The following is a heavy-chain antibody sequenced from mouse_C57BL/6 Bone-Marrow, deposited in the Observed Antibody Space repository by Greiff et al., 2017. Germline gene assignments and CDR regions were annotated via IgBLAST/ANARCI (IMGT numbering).Heavy chain of an antibody. CDR2: INPNNGGT. J-gene: IGHJ2*01. V-gene: IGHV1-22*01. CDR1: GYTFTDYN. CDR3: ARSPYYYGSDY. Sequence: VQLQQSGPELVKPGASVKMSCKASGYTFTDYNMHWVKQSHGKSLEWIGYINPNNGGTSYNQKFKGKATLTVNKSSSTAYMELRSLTSEDAAVYCCARSPYYYGSDYWGQGTTLTVSS. D-gene: IGHD1-1*01.